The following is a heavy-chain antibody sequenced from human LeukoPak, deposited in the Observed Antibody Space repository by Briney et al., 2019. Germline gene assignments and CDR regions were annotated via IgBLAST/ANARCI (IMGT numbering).Heavy chain of an antibody. CDR1: GFTFSSYA. CDR2: ISSNGGST. D-gene: IGHD3-10*01. J-gene: IGHJ4*02. Sequence: GGSLRLSCAASGFTFSSYAMHWVRQAPGKGLEYVSAISSNGGSTYYANSVKGRFTISRDNSKNTLYLQMGSLRAEDMAVYYCARDNGSGSYYTNDYWGQGTLVTVSS. V-gene: IGHV3-64*01. CDR3: ARDNGSGSYYTNDY.